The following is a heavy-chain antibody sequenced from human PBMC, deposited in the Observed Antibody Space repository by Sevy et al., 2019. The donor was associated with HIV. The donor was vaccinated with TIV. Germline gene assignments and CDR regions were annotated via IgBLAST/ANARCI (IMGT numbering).Heavy chain of an antibody. CDR2: FIPMFDTT. V-gene: IGHV1-69*13. J-gene: IGHJ6*02. CDR1: GGTFINYA. CDR3: ASSYFDSSGYSPLFYYGMDV. D-gene: IGHD3-22*01. Sequence: ASVNVSCKASGGTFINYAVTWVRQAPGQGLEWMGGFIPMFDTTNSAQKFQGRVTLTADGSTSKAYMELSSLRSEDTAVYYCASSYFDSSGYSPLFYYGMDVWGQGTTVTVSS.